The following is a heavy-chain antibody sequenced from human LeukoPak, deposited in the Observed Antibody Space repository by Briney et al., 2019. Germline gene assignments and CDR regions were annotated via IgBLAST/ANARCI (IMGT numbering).Heavy chain of an antibody. CDR1: GLSFSSHW. D-gene: IGHD3-3*01. Sequence: GGSLRLSCAASGLSFSSHWMSWVRQAPGKGLEWVANIKQDGSEKYYVDSVKGRFTISRDNAKNSLYLQMNSLRAEDTAVYYCARDLFGVGMDVWGQGTTVTVSS. CDR3: ARDLFGVGMDV. CDR2: IKQDGSEK. V-gene: IGHV3-7*01. J-gene: IGHJ6*02.